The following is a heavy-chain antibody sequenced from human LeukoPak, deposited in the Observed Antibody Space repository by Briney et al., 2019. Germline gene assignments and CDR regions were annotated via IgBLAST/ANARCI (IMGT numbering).Heavy chain of an antibody. D-gene: IGHD3-22*01. CDR1: AFTFSSYS. CDR3: ARTSDTSGRLYWYFDL. J-gene: IGHJ2*01. Sequence: GGSLRLSCAASAFTFSSYSMNWVRQAPGKGLEWVSFISTSSYIHYADSVKGRFIISRDNAKNSLYLQMNSLRAEDTAVYYCARTSDTSGRLYWYFDLWGRGTLVTVSS. CDR2: ISTSSYI. V-gene: IGHV3-21*01.